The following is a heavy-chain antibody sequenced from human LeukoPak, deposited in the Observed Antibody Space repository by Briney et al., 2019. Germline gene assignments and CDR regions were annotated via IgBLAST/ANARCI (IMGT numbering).Heavy chain of an antibody. J-gene: IGHJ4*02. CDR2: ITGSGGNT. CDR1: GFTFSSYA. D-gene: IGHD6-13*01. V-gene: IGHV3-23*01. CDR3: AQGTPTGYGTSWFDY. Sequence: PGRSLRLSCAASGFTFSSYAMSWVRQAPGKGLEWVSLITGSGGNTYSADSVKGRFTISRDNSKNTLYLQMSSLRAEDTAIYYCAQGTPTGYGTSWFDYWGQGTLVTVSS.